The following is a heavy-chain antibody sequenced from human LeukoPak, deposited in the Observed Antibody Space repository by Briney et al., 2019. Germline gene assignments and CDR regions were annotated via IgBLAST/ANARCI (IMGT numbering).Heavy chain of an antibody. CDR3: ARDHDYGDLDFDY. V-gene: IGHV3-23*01. CDR1: GFTFSSYG. D-gene: IGHD4-17*01. J-gene: IGHJ4*02. Sequence: PGGSLRLSCVASGFTFSSYGMSWVRQAPGKGLEWVSLISGSGGSTYYADSVKGRFTISRDNAKNSLYLQMNSLRAEDTAVYYCARDHDYGDLDFDYWGQGTLVTVSS. CDR2: ISGSGGST.